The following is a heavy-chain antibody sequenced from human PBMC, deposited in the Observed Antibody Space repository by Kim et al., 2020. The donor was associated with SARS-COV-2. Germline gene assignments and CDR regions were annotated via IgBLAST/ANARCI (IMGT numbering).Heavy chain of an antibody. D-gene: IGHD5-12*01. CDR1: GFTFDDYA. V-gene: IGHV3-9*01. CDR3: AKDIGGEAPWLPLDY. CDR2: ISWNSGSI. J-gene: IGHJ4*02. Sequence: GGSLRLSCAASGFTFDDYAMHWVRQAPGKGLEWVSGISWNSGSIGYADSVKGRFTISRDNAKNSLYLQMNSLRAEDTALYYCAKDIGGEAPWLPLDYWGQGTLVTVSS.